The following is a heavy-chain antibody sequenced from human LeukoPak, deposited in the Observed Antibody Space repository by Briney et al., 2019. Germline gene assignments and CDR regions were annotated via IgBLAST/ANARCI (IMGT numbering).Heavy chain of an antibody. CDR3: AELGITMIGGV. V-gene: IGHV3-48*03. Sequence: GGSLRLSCAASGFTFSSYEIHWVRQAPGKGLEWVSYISSSGSTINYADSVKGRFTISRGNAKNSLYLQMNSLRAEDTAVYYCAELGITMIGGVWGKGTTVTISS. J-gene: IGHJ6*04. CDR2: ISSSGSTI. CDR1: GFTFSSYE. D-gene: IGHD3-10*02.